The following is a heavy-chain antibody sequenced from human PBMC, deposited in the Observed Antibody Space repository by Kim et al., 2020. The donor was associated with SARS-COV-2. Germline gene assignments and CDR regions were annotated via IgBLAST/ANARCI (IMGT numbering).Heavy chain of an antibody. CDR1: GGSISSYY. J-gene: IGHJ4*02. CDR2: IYYSGST. Sequence: SDTLSLTCTVSGGSISSYYWSWIRQPPGKGLEWIGYIYYSGSTNYNPSLKSRVTISVDTSKNQFSLKLSSVTAADTAVYYCARDRWVEGYYFDYWGQGTLVTVSS. D-gene: IGHD1-26*01. CDR3: ARDRWVEGYYFDY. V-gene: IGHV4-59*13.